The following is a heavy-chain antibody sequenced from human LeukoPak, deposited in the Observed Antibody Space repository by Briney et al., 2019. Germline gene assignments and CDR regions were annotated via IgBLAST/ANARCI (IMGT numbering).Heavy chain of an antibody. CDR1: GGSISSYY. V-gene: IGHV4-59*01. J-gene: IGHJ4*02. D-gene: IGHD6-13*01. CDR2: IYYSGST. Sequence: SETLSLTCIVSGGSISSYYWSWIRQPPGKGLEWIGYIYYSGSTNYNPSLKSRVTISVDTSKNQFSLKLSSVTAADTAVYYCARDSSWGLFDYWGQGTLVTVSS. CDR3: ARDSSWGLFDY.